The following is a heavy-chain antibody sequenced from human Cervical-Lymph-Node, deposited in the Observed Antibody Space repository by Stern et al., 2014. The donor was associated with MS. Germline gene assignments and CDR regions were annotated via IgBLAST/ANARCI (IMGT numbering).Heavy chain of an antibody. Sequence: VQLVESGPGLVKPSQTLSLTCTVSGGSISSGGYYWSWLRPHPGKGLEWIGYIYYSGSTYYNPSLKSRVTISVDTSKNQFSLKLSSVTAADTAVYYCARTSYDFWSGYYAFDYWGQGTLVTVSS. CDR3: ARTSYDFWSGYYAFDY. D-gene: IGHD3-3*01. CDR2: IYYSGST. V-gene: IGHV4-31*03. CDR1: GGSISSGGYY. J-gene: IGHJ4*02.